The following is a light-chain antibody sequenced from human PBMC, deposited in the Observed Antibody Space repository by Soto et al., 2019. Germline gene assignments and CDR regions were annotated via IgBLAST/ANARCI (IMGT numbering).Light chain of an antibody. V-gene: IGKV1-5*01. CDR3: QQYNSYSLT. CDR1: RGISNW. CDR2: DAS. J-gene: IGKJ4*01. Sequence: DIPLTQSHSTLSASVGDRVTITCRASRGISNWLAWYQQKPGKAPKLLIYDASTLESGLPSRFSGSGSGTEFALTISSLQPDDFATYYCQQYNSYSLTFGGGTKVDIK.